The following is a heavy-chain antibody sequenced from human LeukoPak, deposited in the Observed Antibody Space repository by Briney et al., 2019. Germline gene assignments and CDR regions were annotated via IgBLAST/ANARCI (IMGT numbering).Heavy chain of an antibody. D-gene: IGHD2-2*01. Sequence: GGSLRLSCAASGFTVSSNYMSWVRQAPGKGLEWVSSISSSSSYIYYADSVKGRFTISRDNAKNSLYLQMNSLRAEDTAVYYCARSGCTSCYIDYWGQGTLVTVSS. CDR1: GFTVSSNY. V-gene: IGHV3-21*01. J-gene: IGHJ4*02. CDR2: ISSSSSYI. CDR3: ARSGCTSCYIDY.